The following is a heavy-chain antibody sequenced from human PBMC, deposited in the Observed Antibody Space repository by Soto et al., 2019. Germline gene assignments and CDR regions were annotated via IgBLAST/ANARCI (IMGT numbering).Heavy chain of an antibody. CDR3: ARDREQWLVGYYFDY. CDR1: GFTFSRYG. J-gene: IGHJ4*02. D-gene: IGHD6-19*01. CDR2: IWYDGSNI. V-gene: IGHV3-33*01. Sequence: GGSLRLSCAASGFTFSRYGMHWVRQAPGRGLEWVAVIWYDGSNIYYADSVKGRFTISRDNSKDTLDLQMNSLRAEDTAVYYCARDREQWLVGYYFDYWGQGTLVTVSS.